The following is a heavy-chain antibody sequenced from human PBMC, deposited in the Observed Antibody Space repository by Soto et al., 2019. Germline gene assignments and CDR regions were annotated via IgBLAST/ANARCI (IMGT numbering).Heavy chain of an antibody. CDR3: ARDREQWLVGYYFDY. CDR1: GFTFSRYG. J-gene: IGHJ4*02. D-gene: IGHD6-19*01. CDR2: IWYDGSNI. V-gene: IGHV3-33*01. Sequence: GGSLRLSCAASGFTFSRYGMHWVRQAPGRGLEWVAVIWYDGSNIYYADSVKGRFTISRDNSKDTLDLQMNSLRAEDTAVYYCARDREQWLVGYYFDYWGQGTLVTVSS.